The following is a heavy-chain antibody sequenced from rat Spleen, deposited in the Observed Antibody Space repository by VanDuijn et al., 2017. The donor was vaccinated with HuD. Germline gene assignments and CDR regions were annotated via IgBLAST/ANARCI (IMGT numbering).Heavy chain of an antibody. CDR3: TSFYYYDGSYYYPFPY. D-gene: IGHD1-12*02. Sequence: QVQLKESGPGLVQPSQTLSLTCTVSGFSLTNNGVSWVRQPPGKGLEWIAAISSGGNTYYHSPLKSRLSITRDTSKRQVFLEMNSLQTGDTAIYFCTSFYYYDGSYYYPFPYWGQGTLVTVSS. J-gene: IGHJ3*01. V-gene: IGHV2S12*01. CDR2: ISSGGNT. CDR1: GFSLTNNG.